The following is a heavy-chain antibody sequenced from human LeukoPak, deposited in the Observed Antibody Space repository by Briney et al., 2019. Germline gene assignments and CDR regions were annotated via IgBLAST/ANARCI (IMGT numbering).Heavy chain of an antibody. CDR3: ARRILGRRWLPSDY. J-gene: IGHJ4*01. CDR1: GYTFTSYG. D-gene: IGHD5-24*01. CDR2: MNPNSGNT. Sequence: RASVKVSCKASGYTFTSYGINWVRQVTGQGLEWMGWMNPNSGNTGYAQKFQGRVTMTRNTSISTAYMELSSLRFEDTAVYYCARRILGRRWLPSDYRGQGTLVTVSS. V-gene: IGHV1-8*01.